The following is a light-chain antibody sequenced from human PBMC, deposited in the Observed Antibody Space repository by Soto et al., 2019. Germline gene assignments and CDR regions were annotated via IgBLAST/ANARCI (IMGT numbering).Light chain of an antibody. CDR1: NSNIGSNT. CDR2: YDN. CDR3: AAWDDSLKGRV. J-gene: IGLJ1*01. Sequence: QSVLTQPPSASGTPGQRVTISCSGSNSNIGSNTVNWYQQLPGTAPKLLIYYDNLRPSGVPDRISGSKSGTSASLAISGLQSDDGADYYCAAWDDSLKGRVFGTGTKVTVL. V-gene: IGLV1-44*01.